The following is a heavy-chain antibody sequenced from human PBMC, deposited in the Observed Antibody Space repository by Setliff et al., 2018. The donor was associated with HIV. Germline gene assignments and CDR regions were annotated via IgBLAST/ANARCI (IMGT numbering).Heavy chain of an antibody. CDR3: AKDRLEWLAPDGFDI. V-gene: IGHV3-33*06. CDR1: GFTFSSYG. D-gene: IGHD3-3*01. J-gene: IGHJ3*02. Sequence: QTGGSLRLSFAASGFTFSSYGIHWVRQAPGKGLEWVALIWYDGSNKYYADSVKGRFTISRDNSKNTLYLQMSSLRAEDTAVYYCAKDRLEWLAPDGFDIWGLGTMVTVS. CDR2: IWYDGSNK.